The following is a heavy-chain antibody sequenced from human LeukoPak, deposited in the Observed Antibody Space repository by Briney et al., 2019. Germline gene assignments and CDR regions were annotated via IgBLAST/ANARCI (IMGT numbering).Heavy chain of an antibody. CDR3: ARGQQQAYYFDY. CDR1: GFTFSSYS. CDR2: ISSSSSYI. D-gene: IGHD6-13*01. Sequence: GGSLRLSCAASGFTFSSYSMNWVRQAPGKGLEWVSSISSSSSYIYYADSVKGRLTISRDNAKNSLYLQMNSLRAEDTAVYYCARGQQQAYYFDYWGQGTLVTVSS. J-gene: IGHJ4*02. V-gene: IGHV3-21*01.